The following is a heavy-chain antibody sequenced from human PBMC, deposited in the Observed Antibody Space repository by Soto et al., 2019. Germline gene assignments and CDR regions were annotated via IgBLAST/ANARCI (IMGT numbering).Heavy chain of an antibody. V-gene: IGHV3-21*01. J-gene: IGHJ6*02. Sequence: GGSLRLSCAASGFTFSSYSMNWVRQAPGKGLEWVSSISSSSSYIYYADSVKGRFTISRDNAKNSLYLQMNSLRAEDTAVYYCASLQGSGSQNYYYGMDVWGQGTTVTVSS. CDR2: ISSSSSYI. CDR3: ASLQGSGSQNYYYGMDV. D-gene: IGHD3-10*01. CDR1: GFTFSSYS.